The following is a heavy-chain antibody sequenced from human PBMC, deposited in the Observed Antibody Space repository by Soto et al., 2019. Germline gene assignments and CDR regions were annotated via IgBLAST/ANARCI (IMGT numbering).Heavy chain of an antibody. V-gene: IGHV3-30-3*01. CDR2: ISYDGSNN. CDR3: ARDKPVRMMDY. Sequence: QVQLVESGGGVVQPGRSLRLSCAASGFTFSSYAMHWVRQAPGKGLEWVAVISYDGSNNYYADSVKGRFTISRDNSKNTLYLQMNSLRAEDTAVYYCARDKPVRMMDYWGQGTLVTVSS. J-gene: IGHJ4*02. CDR1: GFTFSSYA. D-gene: IGHD3-10*01.